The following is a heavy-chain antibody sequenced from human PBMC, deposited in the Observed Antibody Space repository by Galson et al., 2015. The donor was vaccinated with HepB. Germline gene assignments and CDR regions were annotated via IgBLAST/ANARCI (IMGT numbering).Heavy chain of an antibody. Sequence: ETLSLTCTVSGGSISSYYWSWIRQPPGKGLEWIGYIYYSGSTNYNPSLKSRVTISVDTSKNQFSLKLSSVTAADTAVYYCARHGSLLDSSVFLTEYFQHWGQGTLVTVSS. D-gene: IGHD3-22*01. CDR1: GGSISSYY. CDR3: ARHGSLLDSSVFLTEYFQH. J-gene: IGHJ1*01. V-gene: IGHV4-59*08. CDR2: IYYSGST.